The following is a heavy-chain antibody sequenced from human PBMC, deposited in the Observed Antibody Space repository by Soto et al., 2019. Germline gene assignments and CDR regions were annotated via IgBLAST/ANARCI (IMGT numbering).Heavy chain of an antibody. J-gene: IGHJ4*02. V-gene: IGHV4-4*02. D-gene: IGHD5-18*01. CDR1: GVSIGSHDW. Sequence: QVQLQESGPGLVKPSGTLSLTCAVSGVSIGSHDWWTWVRQPPGKGLEWIGESHQSGNTNYNSSLGSRGTITLDMSTHHPSLPLSAVTVADTAVYYCATRDTGRVYWGQGTLVTVSS. CDR2: SHQSGNT. CDR3: ATRDTGRVY.